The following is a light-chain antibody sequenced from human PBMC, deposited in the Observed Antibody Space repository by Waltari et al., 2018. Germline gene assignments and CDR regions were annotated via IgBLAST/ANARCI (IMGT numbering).Light chain of an antibody. J-gene: IGLJ2*01. CDR3: CSYAGSSTVV. CDR2: EVT. V-gene: IGLV2-23*02. CDR1: SSVLGSFTL. Sequence: QPALTPPPPVPGLPDQSLTFSSLGPSSVLGSFTLSPWYQQHPGKAPNLMTYEVTKRPSGVSNRFSGSKSGNTASLTISGLQAEDEADYYCCSYAGSSTVVFGGGTKLTVL.